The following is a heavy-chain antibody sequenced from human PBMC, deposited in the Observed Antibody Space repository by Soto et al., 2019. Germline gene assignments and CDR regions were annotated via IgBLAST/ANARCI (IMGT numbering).Heavy chain of an antibody. CDR2: IWYDGSNK. D-gene: IGHD2-21*02. V-gene: IGHV3-33*01. CDR1: GFTFSSYG. CDR3: ARSRGAYCGGDCYLPHFDY. Sequence: QVQLVESGGGVVQPGRSLRLSCAASGFTFSSYGMHWVRQAPGKGLEWVAVIWYDGSNKYYADSVKGRFTISRDNSKNTLYLKMNSLRAEDTAVYYCARSRGAYCGGDCYLPHFDYWGQGTLVTVSS. J-gene: IGHJ4*02.